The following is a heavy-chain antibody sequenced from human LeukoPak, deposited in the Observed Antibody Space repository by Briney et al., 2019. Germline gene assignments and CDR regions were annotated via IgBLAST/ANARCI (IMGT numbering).Heavy chain of an antibody. D-gene: IGHD6-19*01. CDR2: IYYSGST. J-gene: IGHJ4*02. Sequence: SETLSLTCTVSGGSISSSSYYWGWIRQPPGKGLEWIGSIYYSGSTYYNPSLKSRVTISVDTSKNQFSLKLSSVTAADTAVYYCARRLAGTRRGLYFDYWGQGTLVTVSS. V-gene: IGHV4-39*01. CDR3: ARRLAGTRRGLYFDY. CDR1: GGSISSSSYY.